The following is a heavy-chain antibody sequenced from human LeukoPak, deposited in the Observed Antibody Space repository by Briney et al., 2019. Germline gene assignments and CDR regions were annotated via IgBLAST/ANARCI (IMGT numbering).Heavy chain of an antibody. CDR3: ARDPRASTAAAGWFDP. CDR1: GFTLSVYT. V-gene: IGHV3-21*01. Sequence: GGSLRLSCAASGFTLSVYTVNWVRQAPGKGLEWVSSISRIGTYTFYADSVKGRLTISRDSAENSLFLQMNSLRAEDTAVYYCARDPRASTAAAGWFDPWGQGALVIVSS. CDR2: ISRIGTYT. D-gene: IGHD6-13*01. J-gene: IGHJ5*02.